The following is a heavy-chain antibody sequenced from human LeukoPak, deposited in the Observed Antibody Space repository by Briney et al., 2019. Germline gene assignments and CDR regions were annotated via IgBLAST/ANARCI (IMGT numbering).Heavy chain of an antibody. CDR2: INPSSGST. CDR1: GYKFTSYY. D-gene: IGHD3-10*01. V-gene: IGHV1-46*01. CDR3: TRDYYYGSGTYFSGFDY. Sequence: ASVKVSCKTSGYKFTSYYIQWVRQAPGQGLEWLGIINPSSGSTTYAQKFQGRVTMARDTSTSTVYMELSSLRAEDTAVYYCTRDYYYGSGTYFSGFDYWGQGTQVTVSS. J-gene: IGHJ4*02.